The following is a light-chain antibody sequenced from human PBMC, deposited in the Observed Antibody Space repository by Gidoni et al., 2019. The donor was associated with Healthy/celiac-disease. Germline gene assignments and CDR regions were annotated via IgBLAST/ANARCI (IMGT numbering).Light chain of an antibody. J-gene: IGLJ3*02. Sequence: SSELTQDPAVSVALGQTVRITCQGDSLRSYYASWYQQKPGQHPVLVIYGKNNRPSGIPDRFSGSSSGNTASLTITGAQAEDEADYYCNSRDSSGNQGVFGGGTKLTVL. CDR1: SLRSYY. CDR3: NSRDSSGNQGV. CDR2: GKN. V-gene: IGLV3-19*01.